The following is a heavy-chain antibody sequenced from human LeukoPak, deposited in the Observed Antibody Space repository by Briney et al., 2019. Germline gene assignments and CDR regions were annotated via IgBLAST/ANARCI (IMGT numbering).Heavy chain of an antibody. J-gene: IGHJ4*02. V-gene: IGHV3-15*07. Sequence: PGGSLRLSCAASGFTFSNAWMNWVRQAPGKGLEWVGRIKSKTDGGTTDYAAPVKGRFTTSRDDSKNTLYLQMNSLKTEDTAVYYCTTRTTGTTYYFDYWGQGTLVTVSS. CDR2: IKSKTDGGTT. CDR3: TTRTTGTTYYFDY. CDR1: GFTFSNAW. D-gene: IGHD1-1*01.